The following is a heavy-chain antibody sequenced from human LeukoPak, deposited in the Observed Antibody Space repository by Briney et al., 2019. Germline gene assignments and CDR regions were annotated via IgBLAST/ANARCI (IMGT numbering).Heavy chain of an antibody. CDR3: ARRTYYYDSSGSFFDY. CDR2: IYPGDSDT. V-gene: IGHV5-51*01. J-gene: IGHJ4*02. D-gene: IGHD3-22*01. Sequence: PGESLKISCKASAYSFTSYWICWVRQLPGKGLEWMGIIYPGDSDTRYSPSFQGQVTISADKSISTAYLQWSSLKASDTAMYYCARRTYYYDSSGSFFDYWGQGTLVSVFS. CDR1: AYSFTSYW.